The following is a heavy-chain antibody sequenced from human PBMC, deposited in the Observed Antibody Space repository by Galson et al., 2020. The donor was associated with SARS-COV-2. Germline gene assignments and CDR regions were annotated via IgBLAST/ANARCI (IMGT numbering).Heavy chain of an antibody. CDR2: ISPRGST. J-gene: IGHJ1*01. CDR1: GGSFTGYS. V-gene: IGHV4-34*01. CDR3: ARGRTEITMVVIVFTSSSINFDN. Sequence: SQTLSLTCAVYGGSFTGYSWTWIRQPPGKGLERIGVISPRGSTNYNPSLKSRVTMSADTSMNQFSLRLSSVTAADTAVYYCARGRTEITMVVIVFTSSSINFDNWSQGTLVTVSS. D-gene: IGHD3-22*01.